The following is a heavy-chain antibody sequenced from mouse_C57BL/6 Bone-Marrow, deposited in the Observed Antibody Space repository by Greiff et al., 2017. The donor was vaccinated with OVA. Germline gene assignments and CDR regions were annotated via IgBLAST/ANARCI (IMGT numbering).Heavy chain of an antibody. V-gene: IGHV5-17*01. CDR3: ARRYFDV. J-gene: IGHJ1*03. CDR1: GFTFSDYG. Sequence: EVMLVESGGGLVKPGGSLKLSCAASGFTFSDYGMHWVRQAPEKGLEWVAYISSGSSTIYYADTVKGRFTISRENAKNTRFLQMTNLRSEDTAMYYCARRYFDVWGTGTTVTVSS. CDR2: ISSGSSTI.